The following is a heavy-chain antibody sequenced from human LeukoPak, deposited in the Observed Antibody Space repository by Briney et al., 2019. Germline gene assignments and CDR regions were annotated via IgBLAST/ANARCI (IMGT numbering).Heavy chain of an antibody. Sequence: PGGSLRLSCAASGFTFSSFWMHWVRQAPGRGLVWVSRINSDGSDTSYADSVKGRFTISRDNAKNTLYLQMNSLIAEDTAVYYCARDLSVGAYMDVWGKGTTVTISS. CDR2: INSDGSDT. V-gene: IGHV3-74*01. J-gene: IGHJ6*04. CDR1: GFTFSSFW. CDR3: ARDLSVGAYMDV. D-gene: IGHD1-26*01.